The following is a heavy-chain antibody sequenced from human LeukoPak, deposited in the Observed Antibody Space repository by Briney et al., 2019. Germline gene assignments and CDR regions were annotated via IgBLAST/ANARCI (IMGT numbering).Heavy chain of an antibody. D-gene: IGHD3-3*01. Sequence: GGSLRLSCAASGFTFSSYGMHWVRQAPGKGLEWVAVISYDGSNKYYADSVKGRFTISRDNSKNTLYLQMNSLRAEDTAVYYCANDWGIWSGYYSPYYFDYWGQGTLVTVSS. CDR2: ISYDGSNK. V-gene: IGHV3-30*18. CDR1: GFTFSSYG. CDR3: ANDWGIWSGYYSPYYFDY. J-gene: IGHJ4*02.